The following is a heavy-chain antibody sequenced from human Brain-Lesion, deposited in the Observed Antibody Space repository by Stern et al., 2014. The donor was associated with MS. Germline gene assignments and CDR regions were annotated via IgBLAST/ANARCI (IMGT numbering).Heavy chain of an antibody. CDR1: GFPFNSYS. Sequence: VQLVESGGGLVKPGGSLRLSCEASGFPFNSYSMNWVRQAPGKGLEWVSSISVGTDYIYYADSVKGRFTISRDNAKNSLFLQMNTLRAEDTGVYYCARVDCSGTNCFYYYYGMDVWGQGTTVTVSS. J-gene: IGHJ6*02. CDR2: ISVGTDYI. CDR3: ARVDCSGTNCFYYYYGMDV. D-gene: IGHD2-2*01. V-gene: IGHV3-21*01.